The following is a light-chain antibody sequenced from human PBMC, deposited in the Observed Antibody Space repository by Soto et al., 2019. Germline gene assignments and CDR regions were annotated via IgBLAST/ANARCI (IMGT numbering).Light chain of an antibody. CDR3: QQSYSTPWT. J-gene: IGKJ5*01. CDR2: AAS. V-gene: IGKV1-39*01. CDR1: QSISNW. Sequence: DIQMTQSPSTLSASIGDSGTITCRASQSISNWLAWYQQKPGKAPKLLIYAASSLQSGVPSRFSGSGSGTDFTLTISSLQPEDFATYYCQQSYSTPWTFGQGTRLEIK.